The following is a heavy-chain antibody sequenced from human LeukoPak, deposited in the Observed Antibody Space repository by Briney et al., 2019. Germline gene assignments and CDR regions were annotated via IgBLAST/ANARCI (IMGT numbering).Heavy chain of an antibody. CDR3: ARLDTAMGTFDY. D-gene: IGHD5-18*01. V-gene: IGHV4-30-2*01. CDR1: GGSISSGGYS. Sequence: SETLSHTCAVSGGSISSGGYSWSWIRQPPGKGLEWIGYIYHSGSTYYNPSLKSRVTISVDRSKNQFSLKLSSVTAADTAVYYCARLDTAMGTFDYWGQGTLVTVSS. J-gene: IGHJ4*02. CDR2: IYHSGST.